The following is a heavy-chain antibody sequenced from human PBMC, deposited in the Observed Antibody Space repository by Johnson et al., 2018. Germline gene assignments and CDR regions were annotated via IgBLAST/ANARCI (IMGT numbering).Heavy chain of an antibody. Sequence: VQLVQSGGGLVKPGGSLRLSCAASGFTFRKNSVNWVRQAPGKGLEWVSSITSSNFYIVYTESVKGRFTISRDNAKNSLYLQMNSRRAEDTAVYYCAREVPTVTSPYYSGMDVWGQGTTVTVSS. CDR1: GFTFRKNS. CDR3: AREVPTVTSPYYSGMDV. J-gene: IGHJ6*02. V-gene: IGHV3-21*04. CDR2: ITSSNFYI. D-gene: IGHD4-17*01.